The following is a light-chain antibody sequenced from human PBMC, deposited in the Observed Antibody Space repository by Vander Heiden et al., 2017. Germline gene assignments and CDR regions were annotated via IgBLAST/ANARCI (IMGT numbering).Light chain of an antibody. CDR3: QVWDSSSDHPDVV. CDR2: YDS. J-gene: IGLJ2*01. V-gene: IGLV3-21*04. CDR1: NIGSKS. Sequence: SYVLTQPPSVSVAPRAPARITCGGNNIGSKSVHWYQQKPGQAPVLVIYYDSDRPSGIPERFSGSNSGNTATLTISRVEAGDEADYYCQVWDSSSDHPDVVFGGGTKLTVL.